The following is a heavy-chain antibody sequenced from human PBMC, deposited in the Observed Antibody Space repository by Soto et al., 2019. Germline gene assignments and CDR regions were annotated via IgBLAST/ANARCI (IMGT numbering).Heavy chain of an antibody. CDR2: ISAYNGNT. CDR3: ARDPRFRIVGATLGDY. V-gene: IGHV1-18*01. CDR1: GYTFTSYG. J-gene: IGHJ4*02. Sequence: GASVKVSCKASGYTFTSYGISWVRQAPGQGLEWMGWISAYNGNTNYAQKLQGRVTMTTDTSTSTAYMELRSLRSDDTAVYYCARDPRFRIVGATLGDYRGQGTLVTVS. D-gene: IGHD1-26*01.